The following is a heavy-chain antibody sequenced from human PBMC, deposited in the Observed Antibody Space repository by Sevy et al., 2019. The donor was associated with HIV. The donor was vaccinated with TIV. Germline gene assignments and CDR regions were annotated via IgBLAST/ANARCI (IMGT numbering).Heavy chain of an antibody. J-gene: IGHJ4*02. V-gene: IGHV3-48*03. CDR3: TNYVHY. CDR1: GFTFNVYE. Sequence: GGSLRLSCAASGFTFNVYEMNWVHQAPGKGLEWVSYISSGFSKSYADSVKGRFTISRDNTKNSLYLQMNSLRAEDTAVYYCTNYVHYWGQGTLVTVSS. CDR2: ISSGFSK.